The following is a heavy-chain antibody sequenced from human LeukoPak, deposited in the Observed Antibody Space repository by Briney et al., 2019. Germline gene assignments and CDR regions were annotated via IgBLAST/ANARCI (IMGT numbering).Heavy chain of an antibody. CDR3: ARECSAQFCGPGSFDY. Sequence: GASVKVSCKASGGTFSSYAISWVRQAPGQGLERMGRIIPILGIANYAQKFQGRVTITADKSTSTAYMELSSLRSEDTAVYYCARECSAQFCGPGSFDYWGQGTLVTVSS. CDR2: IIPILGIA. J-gene: IGHJ4*02. V-gene: IGHV1-69*04. D-gene: IGHD3-9*01. CDR1: GGTFSSYA.